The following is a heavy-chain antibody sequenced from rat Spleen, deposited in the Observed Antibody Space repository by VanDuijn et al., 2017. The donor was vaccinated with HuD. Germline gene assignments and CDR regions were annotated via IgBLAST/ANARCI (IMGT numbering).Heavy chain of an antibody. CDR3: TTDTFYDGSYYPGGFDY. CDR1: GFTFSNYG. Sequence: EVQLVGSGGGLVQPGRSLKLSCAASGFTFSNYGMAWVRQAPTKGLEWVASISTGGGNTYYRDSVKGRFTISRDNAKSTLYLKLDSLRSEDTATYYCTTDTFYDGSYYPGGFDYWGQGVMVTVSS. J-gene: IGHJ2*01. CDR2: ISTGGGNT. V-gene: IGHV5-27*01. D-gene: IGHD1-12*02.